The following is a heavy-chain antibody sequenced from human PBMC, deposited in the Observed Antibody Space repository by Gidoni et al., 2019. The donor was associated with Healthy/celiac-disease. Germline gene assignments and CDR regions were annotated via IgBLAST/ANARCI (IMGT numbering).Heavy chain of an antibody. CDR2: IIPIFGTA. V-gene: IGHV1-69*01. J-gene: IGHJ6*02. CDR3: ARVHFGAVDGPLYGMDV. Sequence: VKKPGSSVKVSCKASGGTFSSYAISWVRQAPGQGLEWMGGIIPIFGTANYAQKFQGRVTITADESTSTAYMELSSLRSEDTAVYYCARVHFGAVDGPLYGMDVWGQGTTVTVSS. CDR1: GGTFSSYA. D-gene: IGHD6-19*01.